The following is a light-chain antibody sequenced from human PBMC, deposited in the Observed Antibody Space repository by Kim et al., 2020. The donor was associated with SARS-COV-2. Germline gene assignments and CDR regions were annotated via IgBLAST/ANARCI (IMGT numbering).Light chain of an antibody. CDR1: QSLLHSNGYNY. Sequence: DIVMTQSPLSLPVTPGEPASISCRSSQSLLHSNGYNYLDWYLQKPGQSPQLLIYLGSNRASGVPDRFSGSGSGTDFTLNISRVEAEDVGVYYCMQALQTPRFGQGTKVDIK. CDR3: MQALQTPR. J-gene: IGKJ1*01. CDR2: LGS. V-gene: IGKV2-28*01.